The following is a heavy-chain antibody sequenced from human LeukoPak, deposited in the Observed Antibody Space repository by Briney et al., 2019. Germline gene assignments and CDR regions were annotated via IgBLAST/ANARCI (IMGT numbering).Heavy chain of an antibody. D-gene: IGHD4-17*01. CDR3: ARMSPRLRRLTVTTSKGFDY. CDR2: INDSGST. CDR1: GGSFSVYY. V-gene: IGHV4-34*01. Sequence: SETLSLTCAAYGGSFSVYYWSWIRQSPGKGLEWIGEINDSGSTNYNPSLKSRATISVDTSKNQFSLKLSSVTAADTAVYYCARMSPRLRRLTVTTSKGFDYWGQGTLVTVSS. J-gene: IGHJ4*02.